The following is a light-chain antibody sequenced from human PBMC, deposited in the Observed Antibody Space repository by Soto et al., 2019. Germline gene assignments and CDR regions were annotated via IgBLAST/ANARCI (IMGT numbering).Light chain of an antibody. CDR1: QDISRY. J-gene: IGKJ1*01. CDR3: QQYNNWPQT. CDR2: DAT. Sequence: DIQMTQSPSSLSASVGDRVTITCQASQDISRYLNWYQQKPGKAPKLLIYDATNLEKGVPSRFSGSGSGTDFTFTISGLQSEDFAVYYCQQYNNWPQTFGQGTKVDIK. V-gene: IGKV1-33*01.